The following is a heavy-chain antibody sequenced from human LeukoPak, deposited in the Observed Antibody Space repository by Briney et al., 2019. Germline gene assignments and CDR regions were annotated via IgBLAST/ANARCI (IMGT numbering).Heavy chain of an antibody. CDR3: TRERNSNNWWGPFDI. CDR1: GYTFGTSS. D-gene: IGHD1-1*01. J-gene: IGHJ3*02. Sequence: ASVNVSCKAFGYTFGTSSITWVRQAPGQRLEWMGWISPNNGNTHYAQGVQGRVTMTTDTSRSTAYMELRSLRSDDTAVYYCTRERNSNNWWGPFDIWGQGTMVTVSS. CDR2: ISPNNGNT. V-gene: IGHV1-18*01.